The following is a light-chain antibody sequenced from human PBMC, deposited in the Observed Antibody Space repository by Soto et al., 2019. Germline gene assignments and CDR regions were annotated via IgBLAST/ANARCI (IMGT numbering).Light chain of an antibody. CDR2: AAS. Sequence: EIVLRQSPDTLSMSPGERATLICRASQSVSTNLAWYQQKPGQAPRLLIYAASTRATGIPARFSASGSGTEFTLTINRLQSEDFAVYYCHQYNNWYAFGQGTKLEI. V-gene: IGKV3-15*01. CDR3: HQYNNWYA. J-gene: IGKJ2*01. CDR1: QSVSTN.